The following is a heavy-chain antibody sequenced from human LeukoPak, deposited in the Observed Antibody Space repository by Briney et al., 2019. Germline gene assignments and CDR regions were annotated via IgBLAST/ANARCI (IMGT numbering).Heavy chain of an antibody. D-gene: IGHD3-10*01. J-gene: IGHJ6*03. V-gene: IGHV1-2*02. CDR3: ARSITYYSGSGRNYYYMDV. CDR1: GYTFTAYY. CDR2: INPNSGGT. Sequence: ASVKVSCKASGYTFTAYYIHWVRQAPGQGLEWMGWINPNSGGTNYAQMFQARATLTRDTSSSTAFLDLSRLRSDDTAVYYCARSITYYSGSGRNYYYMDVWGKGTAVTVSS.